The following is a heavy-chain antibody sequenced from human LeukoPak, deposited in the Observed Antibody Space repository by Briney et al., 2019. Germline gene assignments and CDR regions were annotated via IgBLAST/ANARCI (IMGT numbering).Heavy chain of an antibody. CDR2: IYYSRTT. CDR1: GGSFSVFH. CDR3: ATHPKSCTRGILITGKACWFDP. D-gene: IGHD3-10*01. Sequence: SETLSLTCALYGGSFSVFHGSCIRQPPERGLEWIGSIYYSRTTYYNPSLERRVTISVDTCRNQFSVKLSSVTAADTAVYYCATHPKSCTRGILITGKACWFDPWGQGTLVTVSS. V-gene: IGHV4-39*01. J-gene: IGHJ5*02.